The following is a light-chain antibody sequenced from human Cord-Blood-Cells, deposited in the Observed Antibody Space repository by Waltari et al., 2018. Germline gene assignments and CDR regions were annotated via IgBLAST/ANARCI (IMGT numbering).Light chain of an antibody. J-gene: IGKJ1*01. Sequence: DLQITQSLSSLSASVGDRVTITCRASQGISNYVSWYQQKPGKVPKLLIYAASTLQSGVPSRFSGSGAWIDFTLTISSLQPEDVATYYCQKYNSAPRTFGQGTKVEIK. CDR3: QKYNSAPRT. V-gene: IGKV1-27*01. CDR1: QGISNY. CDR2: AAS.